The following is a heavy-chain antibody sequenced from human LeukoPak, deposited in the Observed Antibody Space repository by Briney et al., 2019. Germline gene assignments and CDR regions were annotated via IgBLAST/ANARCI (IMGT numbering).Heavy chain of an antibody. Sequence: GGSLRLSCAASGFTFDDYAMHWVRQAPGKGLEWVSGISWNSGSIGYADSVKGRFTISRDNAKNSLYLQMNSLRAEDTALYYCAKALGNSGGLDYWGQGTLVTVSS. D-gene: IGHD2-15*01. V-gene: IGHV3-9*01. J-gene: IGHJ4*02. CDR2: ISWNSGSI. CDR1: GFTFDDYA. CDR3: AKALGNSGGLDY.